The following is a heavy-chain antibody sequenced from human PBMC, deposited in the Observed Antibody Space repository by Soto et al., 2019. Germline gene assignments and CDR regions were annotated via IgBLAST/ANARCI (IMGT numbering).Heavy chain of an antibody. D-gene: IGHD3-16*02. CDR2: IWYDGSNK. CDR3: ARDLRIMITFGGVIALAY. J-gene: IGHJ4*02. Sequence: LXLSCAASRFTFSSYCMHWVRQAPCKGLEWVAVIWYDGSNKYYADSVKGRFTISRDNSKNTLYLQMNSLRAEDTAVYYCARDLRIMITFGGVIALAYWGQGTLVTVSS. CDR1: RFTFSSYC. V-gene: IGHV3-33*01.